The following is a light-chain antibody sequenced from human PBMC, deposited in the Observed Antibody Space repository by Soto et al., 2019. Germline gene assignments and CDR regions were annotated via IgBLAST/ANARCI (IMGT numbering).Light chain of an antibody. CDR2: LGS. V-gene: IGKV2-28*01. CDR1: QSLLHNNGYNY. J-gene: IGKJ2*01. CDR3: MQALQSPYT. Sequence: DIVMTQSPRSLPVTPGEPASISCRSSQSLLHNNGYNYLDWYLQKPGQSPQLVIYLGSDRASGIPDRFSGSGSGTDFTLKISRVEAEDVGVYYCMQALQSPYTFGQGTKLEIK.